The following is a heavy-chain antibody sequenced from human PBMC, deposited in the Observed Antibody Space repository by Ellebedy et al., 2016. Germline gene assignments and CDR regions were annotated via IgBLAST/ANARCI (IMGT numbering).Heavy chain of an antibody. V-gene: IGHV3-21*01. Sequence: GGSLRLSCAASGFTFSRFNMNWARQAPGKGLEWVSSITSGSNHIYYADSIKGRFTVSRDDAENSLSLQMSSLRPEDTAVYYCAGSMVAHIEVWGQGTLVTVSS. CDR3: AGSMVAHIEV. CDR1: GFTFSRFN. CDR2: ITSGSNHI. D-gene: IGHD4/OR15-4a*01. J-gene: IGHJ4*02.